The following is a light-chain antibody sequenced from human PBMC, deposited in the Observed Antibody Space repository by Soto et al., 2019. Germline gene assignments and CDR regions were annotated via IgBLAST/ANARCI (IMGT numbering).Light chain of an antibody. CDR3: SSYTSSSTSV. Sequence: QSLLTQPASVFGSPGQSITITCTGSTSDIGSYNYVSWYLQDPGKAPKLIIYDVSYRPSGVSNRFFGSKSGNTASLTISALQADDEADYYCSSYTSSSTSVFGTVTKVTVL. CDR1: TSDIGSYNY. CDR2: DVS. J-gene: IGLJ1*01. V-gene: IGLV2-14*01.